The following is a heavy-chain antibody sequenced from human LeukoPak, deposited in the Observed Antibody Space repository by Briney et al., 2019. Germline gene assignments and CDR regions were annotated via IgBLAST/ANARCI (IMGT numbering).Heavy chain of an antibody. J-gene: IGHJ4*02. D-gene: IGHD6-19*01. Sequence: ASVKVSCKASGYTFTSYYMHWVPQAPGQGLEWMGIINPSGGSTSYAQKFQGRVTMTRDTSTSTVYMELSSLRSEDTAVYYCARVGPRMAVAGTGCLDYWGQGTLVTVSS. CDR3: ARVGPRMAVAGTGCLDY. CDR2: INPSGGST. CDR1: GYTFTSYY. V-gene: IGHV1-46*01.